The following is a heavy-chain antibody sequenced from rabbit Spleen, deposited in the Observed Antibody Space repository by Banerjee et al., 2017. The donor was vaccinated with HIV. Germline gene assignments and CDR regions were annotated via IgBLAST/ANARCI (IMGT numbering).Heavy chain of an antibody. Sequence: QLKESGGGLVQPGGSLKLSCTASGFTLSNYYMNWVRQAPGKGLEWIGYIDPVFGITYYANWVNGRFSISRENAQNTVFLQMTSLTAADTATYFCARDGAGGSYFALWGQGTLVPVS. D-gene: IGHD8-1*01. CDR1: GFTLSNYY. CDR2: IDPVFGIT. V-gene: IGHV1S7*01. J-gene: IGHJ3*01. CDR3: ARDGAGGSYFAL.